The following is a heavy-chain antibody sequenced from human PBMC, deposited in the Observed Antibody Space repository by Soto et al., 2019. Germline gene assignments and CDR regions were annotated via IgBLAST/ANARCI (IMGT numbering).Heavy chain of an antibody. CDR2: INHSGST. J-gene: IGHJ5*02. D-gene: IGHD2-2*01. Sequence: SETLSLTCAVYGGSFSGYYWSWIRQPPGKGLEWIGEINHSGSTNYNPSLKSRVTISVDTSKNQFSLKLSSVTAADTAVYYCASSAMGPRYCSSTSCSPFEPWGQGTLVTVSS. CDR3: ASSAMGPRYCSSTSCSPFEP. V-gene: IGHV4-34*01. CDR1: GGSFSGYY.